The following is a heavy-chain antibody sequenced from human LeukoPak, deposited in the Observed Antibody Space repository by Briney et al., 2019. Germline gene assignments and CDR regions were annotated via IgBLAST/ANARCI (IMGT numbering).Heavy chain of an antibody. CDR2: IKSDGST. CDR3: ARAPAEIGGYYPEYFRH. V-gene: IGHV3-74*01. CDR1: GFTFSRYW. Sequence: GGSLRLSSAASGFTFSRYWMHWGRQGPGKGLVWVSRIKSDGSTNSADSVKGRFTISRDNAKNTVSLQMSSMRAEDTGVYYCARAPAEIGGYYPEYFRHWGQGTLVTVSS. D-gene: IGHD3-22*01. J-gene: IGHJ1*01.